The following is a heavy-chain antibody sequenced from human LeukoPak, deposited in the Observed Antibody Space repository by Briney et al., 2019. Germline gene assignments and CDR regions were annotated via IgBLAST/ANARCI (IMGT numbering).Heavy chain of an antibody. Sequence: GGSLRLSCAASGFTFSSYEMNWVRQAPGKGLEWVSYISSSGSTIYYADSVKGRFTISRDNAKNSLYLHMNSLRAEDTAVYYCAREYYDILTGTNWFDPWGQGTLVTVSS. D-gene: IGHD3-9*01. CDR1: GFTFSSYE. CDR3: AREYYDILTGTNWFDP. CDR2: ISSSGSTI. V-gene: IGHV3-48*03. J-gene: IGHJ5*02.